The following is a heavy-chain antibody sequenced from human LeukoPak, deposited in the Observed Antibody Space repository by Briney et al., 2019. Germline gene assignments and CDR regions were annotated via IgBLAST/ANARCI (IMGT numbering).Heavy chain of an antibody. J-gene: IGHJ3*02. V-gene: IGHV1-8*01. D-gene: IGHD3-22*01. CDR1: GHTLTSYD. CDR3: ARVIRRIVVVITGESDAFDI. Sequence: ASWKFSCKASGHTLTSYDINWGRHATGQGLESFGKVNTDSGNTGYAQKFQGIVTMTRNTSISTAYMELSSLRSEDTAVYYCARVIRRIVVVITGESDAFDIWGQGTMVTVSS. CDR2: VNTDSGNT.